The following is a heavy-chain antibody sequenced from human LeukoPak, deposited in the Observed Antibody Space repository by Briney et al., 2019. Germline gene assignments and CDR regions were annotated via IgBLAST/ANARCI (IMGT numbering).Heavy chain of an antibody. J-gene: IGHJ6*03. D-gene: IGHD1-14*01. CDR3: ARSELHYYYYYMDV. V-gene: IGHV1-69*05. Sequence: SVKVSCKASGGTFSSYAIRWVRQAPGQGVEWMGGIIPIFGTGNYAQKFQGRVTITTDESTSTAYMELSSLRSEDTAVYYCARSELHYYYYYMDVWGKGTTVTVSS. CDR1: GGTFSSYA. CDR2: IIPIFGTG.